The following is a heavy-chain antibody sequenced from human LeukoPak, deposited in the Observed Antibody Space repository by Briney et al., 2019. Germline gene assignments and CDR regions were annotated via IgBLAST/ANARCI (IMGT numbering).Heavy chain of an antibody. D-gene: IGHD5-12*01. CDR3: AKGLFSAYDKYLDS. Sequence: GGSLRLSCAGPGFAFESFTMTWVRQAPGKGLEWVSLISDTGRDINYADSVRGRFTISRDNTKNSLFLQMDSLRVEDTAIYYCAKGLFSAYDKYLDSWGQGTLVTVSS. V-gene: IGHV3-21*04. CDR2: ISDTGRDI. CDR1: GFAFESFT. J-gene: IGHJ4*02.